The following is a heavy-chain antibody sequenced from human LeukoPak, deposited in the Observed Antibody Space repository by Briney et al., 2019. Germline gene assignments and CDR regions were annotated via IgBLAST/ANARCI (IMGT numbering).Heavy chain of an antibody. Sequence: SQTLSLTCAVSGGSISSGGYSWSWIRQPPGKGLEWIGYIYHSGSTYYNPSLKSRVTISVDTSKNQFSLKLSSVTAADTAVYYCARGHSIAAGGYWGQGTLVTVSS. D-gene: IGHD6-13*01. J-gene: IGHJ4*02. CDR2: IYHSGST. V-gene: IGHV4-30-2*01. CDR1: GGSISSGGYS. CDR3: ARGHSIAAGGY.